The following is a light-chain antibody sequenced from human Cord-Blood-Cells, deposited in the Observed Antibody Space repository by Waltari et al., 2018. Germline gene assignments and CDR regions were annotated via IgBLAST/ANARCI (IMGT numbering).Light chain of an antibody. V-gene: IGKV1D-12*01. CDR1: QGISSS. J-gene: IGKJ5*01. CDR3: QYANSFPLT. Sequence: DIQITQAPSSVSASVGDRVTITCRASQGISSSLGWYQQKPGKAPKLLSYAASSLQSGVASRFSGSGSRTDFTLTISSLPPEDFATYYWQYANSFPLTFGQGTRLEIK. CDR2: AAS.